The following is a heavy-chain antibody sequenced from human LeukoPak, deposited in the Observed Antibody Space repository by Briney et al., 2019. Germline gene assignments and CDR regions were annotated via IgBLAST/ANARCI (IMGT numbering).Heavy chain of an antibody. D-gene: IGHD3-10*01. CDR2: ISGYNGNT. CDR3: ARASSGWFGGLEYDL. J-gene: IGHJ5*02. Sequence: ASVKVSCKASGYTFTTYGINWVRQAPGQGLEWMGWISGYNGNTNYAQNLQGRVTMTTDTATRTAFMELTSLRSDDTAVYYCARASSGWFGGLEYDLWGQGTLVTVSS. CDR1: GYTFTTYG. V-gene: IGHV1-18*01.